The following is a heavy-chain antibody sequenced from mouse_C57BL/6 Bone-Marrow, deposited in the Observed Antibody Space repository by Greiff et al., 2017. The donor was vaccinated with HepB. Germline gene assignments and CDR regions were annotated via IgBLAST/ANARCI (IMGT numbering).Heavy chain of an antibody. CDR2: ISDGGSYT. J-gene: IGHJ2*01. V-gene: IGHV5-4*01. CDR1: GFTFSSYA. D-gene: IGHD1-1*01. Sequence: EVMLVESGGGLVKPGGSLKLSCAASGFTFSSYAMSWVRQTPEKRLEWVATISDGGSYTYYPDNVKGRFTISRDNAKNNLYLQMRHLKSEDTAMYYCARETVPSEDYFDYWGQGTTLTVSS. CDR3: ARETVPSEDYFDY.